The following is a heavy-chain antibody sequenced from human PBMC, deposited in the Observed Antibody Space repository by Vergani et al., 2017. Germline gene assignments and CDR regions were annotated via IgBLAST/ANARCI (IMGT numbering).Heavy chain of an antibody. CDR1: GASIDRSKNY. D-gene: IGHD3-3*01. J-gene: IGHJ5*01. CDR3: ARRTYYDFRFDF. V-gene: IGHV4-39*01. Sequence: QLQLQESGPGLVKPSETLSLTCSVSGASIDRSKNYWGWIRQPPRKGLEWIGSVIYSGNTNYDPSLKSRVTISIDTSKNQFSLKLNSVTAADTAVYYCARRTYYDFRFDFWGQGILVTVSS. CDR2: VIYSGNT.